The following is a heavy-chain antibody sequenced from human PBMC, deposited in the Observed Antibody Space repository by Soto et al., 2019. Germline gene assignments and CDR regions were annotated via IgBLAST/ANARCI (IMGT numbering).Heavy chain of an antibody. CDR3: ARGGIAAAGTDNWFDP. D-gene: IGHD6-13*01. CDR2: IIPIFGTA. V-gene: IGHV1-69*13. J-gene: IGHJ5*02. CDR1: GGTFSSYA. Sequence: SVKVSCKASGGTFSSYAISWLRQAPGQGLEWMGGIIPIFGTANYAQKFQGRVTITADESTSTAYMELSSLRSEDTAVYYCARGGIAAAGTDNWFDPWGQGTLVTVSS.